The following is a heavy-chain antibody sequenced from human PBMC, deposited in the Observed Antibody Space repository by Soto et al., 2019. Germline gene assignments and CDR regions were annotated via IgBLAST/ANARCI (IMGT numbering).Heavy chain of an antibody. CDR2: ISAYNGNT. V-gene: IGHV1-18*01. D-gene: IGHD6-6*01. CDR3: ARDPSGGAARRSLGSWFDP. J-gene: IGHJ5*02. CDR1: GYTFTSYG. Sequence: GASVKVSCKASGYTFTSYGISWVRQAPGQGLEWMGWISAYNGNTNYAQKLQGRVTMTTDTSTSTAYMELRSLRSDDTAVYYCARDPSGGAARRSLGSWFDPWGQGTLVTVSS.